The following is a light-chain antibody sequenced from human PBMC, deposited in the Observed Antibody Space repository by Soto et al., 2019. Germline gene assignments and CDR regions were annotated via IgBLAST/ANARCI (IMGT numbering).Light chain of an antibody. CDR1: SSDVGGYNY. CDR3: SSYTSSSTSLYV. Sequence: HSALTQPAYVSGSPGQSIPISCTGTSSDVGGYNYVSWYQQHPGKAPKLMIYDVSNRPSGVSNRFSGSKSGNTASLTISGLQAEDEADYYCSSYTSSSTSLYVFGTGTKVTV. J-gene: IGLJ1*01. V-gene: IGLV2-14*01. CDR2: DVS.